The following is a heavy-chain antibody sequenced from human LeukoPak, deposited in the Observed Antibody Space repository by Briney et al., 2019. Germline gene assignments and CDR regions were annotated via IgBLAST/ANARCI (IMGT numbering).Heavy chain of an antibody. Sequence: RSGGSLRLSCAASGFTFSDYYMSWIRQAPGKGLEWVSYISSSGSTIYYADSVKGRFTISRDNAKNSLYLQMNSLRAEDTAVYYCARDHPGAMVYRLVYYYGMDVWGQGTTVTVSS. CDR3: ARDHPGAMVYRLVYYYGMDV. CDR1: GFTFSDYY. V-gene: IGHV3-11*01. CDR2: ISSSGSTI. J-gene: IGHJ6*02. D-gene: IGHD5-18*01.